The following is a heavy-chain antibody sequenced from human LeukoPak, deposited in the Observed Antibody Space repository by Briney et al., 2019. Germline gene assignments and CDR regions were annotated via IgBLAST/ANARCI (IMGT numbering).Heavy chain of an antibody. Sequence: PSETLSLTCTVSGGSVSSGSYYWSWIRQPPGKGLEWIGYIYYSGSTNYNPSLKSRVTISVDTSENQFSLKLSSVTAADTAVYYCSGQVSYYYGMDVWGKGTTVTVSS. V-gene: IGHV4-61*01. CDR1: GGSVSSGSYY. CDR3: SGQVSYYYGMDV. CDR2: IYYSGST. J-gene: IGHJ6*04.